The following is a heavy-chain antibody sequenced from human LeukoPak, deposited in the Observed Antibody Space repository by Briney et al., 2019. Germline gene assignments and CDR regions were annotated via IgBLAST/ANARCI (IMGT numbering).Heavy chain of an antibody. CDR2: ISAYNGNT. CDR1: GYTFTSYG. Sequence: ASVKASCKASGYTFTSYGISWVRQAPGQGLEWMGWISAYNGNTNYAQKLQGRVTMTTDTSTSTAYMELRSLRSDDTAVYYCATYPLHYGSGSAIDYWGQGTLVTVSS. V-gene: IGHV1-18*01. CDR3: ATYPLHYGSGSAIDY. J-gene: IGHJ4*02. D-gene: IGHD3-10*01.